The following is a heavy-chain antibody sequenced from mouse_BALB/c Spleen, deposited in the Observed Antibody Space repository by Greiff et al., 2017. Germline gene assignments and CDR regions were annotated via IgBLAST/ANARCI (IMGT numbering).Heavy chain of an antibody. D-gene: IGHD2-4*01. CDR1: GFNIKDTY. CDR2: IDPANGNT. J-gene: IGHJ2*01. Sequence: VHVKQSGAELVKPGASVKLSCTASGFNIKDTYMHWVKQRPEQGLEWIGRIDPANGNTKYDPKFQGKATITADTSSNTAYLQLSSLTSEDTAVYYCATGATMISDYWGQGTTLTVSS. V-gene: IGHV14-3*02. CDR3: ATGATMISDY.